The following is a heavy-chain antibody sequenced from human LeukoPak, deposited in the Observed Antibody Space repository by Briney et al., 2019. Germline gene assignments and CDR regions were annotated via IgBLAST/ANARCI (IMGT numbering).Heavy chain of an antibody. CDR2: LSSSSDYI. CDR3: AREGNCAGTTCHFDF. D-gene: IGHD2-2*01. Sequence: GGSLRLSCAASRFTYSSYRVTWVSQAPGKGLEEVSSLSSSSDYIYYADSVKGRFTISRDNAKNSLYLQMNSLTVADTAVYYCAREGNCAGTTCHFDFWGQGTLVSVSS. J-gene: IGHJ4*02. CDR1: RFTYSSYR. V-gene: IGHV3-21*01.